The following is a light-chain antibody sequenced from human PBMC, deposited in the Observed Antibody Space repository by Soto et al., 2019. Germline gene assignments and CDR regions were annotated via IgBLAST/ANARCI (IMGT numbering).Light chain of an antibody. J-gene: IGKJ1*01. V-gene: IGKV3-15*01. Sequence: EIVMTQSPATLSVSPGERATLACRASQSVSSNLAWYQQKPGQAPRLLISGASTRATGIPARFSGSGSGTEFTLTIRSLQSEDFAVYYCQQYNNWPLWTFGQGTKVEIK. CDR2: GAS. CDR3: QQYNNWPLWT. CDR1: QSVSSN.